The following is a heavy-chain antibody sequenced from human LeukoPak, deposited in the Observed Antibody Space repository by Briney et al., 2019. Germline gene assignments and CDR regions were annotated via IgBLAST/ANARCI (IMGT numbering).Heavy chain of an antibody. Sequence: SETLSLTCAVSGGSFSGYLWSWLRQPPGKGLEWVGESIYSGEITNYNPSLKSRVNISVDTSKNQFALKLTSVTAAHTAVYYCTRSGLTGMRKYPRADYYYYGMDVWGQGTAVTVSS. J-gene: IGHJ6*02. D-gene: IGHD1-14*01. CDR3: TRSGLTGMRKYPRADYYYYGMDV. CDR2: SIYSGEIT. V-gene: IGHV4-34*12. CDR1: GGSFSGYL.